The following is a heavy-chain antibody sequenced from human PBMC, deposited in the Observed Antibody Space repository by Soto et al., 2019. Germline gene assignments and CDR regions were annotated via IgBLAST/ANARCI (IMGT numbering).Heavy chain of an antibody. J-gene: IGHJ5*01. V-gene: IGHV1-18*04. Sequence: ASVKVSCKASGYTFTSYGISWVRQAPGQGLEWMGWISAYNGNTNYAQKLQGRVTMTTDTSTSTAYMELRSLRSDDTAVYYCARVGYYYDSSGYINWSDSWGQGTMILVSS. CDR3: ARVGYYYDSSGYINWSDS. D-gene: IGHD3-22*01. CDR1: GYTFTSYG. CDR2: ISAYNGNT.